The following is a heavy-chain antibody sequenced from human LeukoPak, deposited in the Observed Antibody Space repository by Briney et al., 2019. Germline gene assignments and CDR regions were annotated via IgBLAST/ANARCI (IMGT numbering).Heavy chain of an antibody. Sequence: GGSLRLSCTASGFTFGDYAMSWVRQAPGKGLEGVGFIRSKAYGGTTEYAASVKGRFTISRVDSKSIAYLQMNSLKTEDTAVYYCTRASAKYCSSTSCYQAYYMDVWGKGTTVTVSS. J-gene: IGHJ6*03. CDR3: TRASAKYCSSTSCYQAYYMDV. V-gene: IGHV3-49*04. CDR2: IRSKAYGGTT. CDR1: GFTFGDYA. D-gene: IGHD2-2*01.